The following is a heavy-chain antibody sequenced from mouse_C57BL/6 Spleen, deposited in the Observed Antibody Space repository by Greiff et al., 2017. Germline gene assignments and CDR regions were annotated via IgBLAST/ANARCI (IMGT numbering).Heavy chain of an antibody. D-gene: IGHD1-1*01. CDR1: GYTFTSYW. Sequence: VQLQQPGAELVRPGSSVKLSCKASGYTFTSYWMHWVKQRPIQGLEWIGNIDPSDSETHYNQKFKDKATLTVDKSSSTAYMQLSSLTSEDSAVYYCANYYGGAMDYWGQGTSVTVSS. V-gene: IGHV1-52*01. CDR2: IDPSDSET. J-gene: IGHJ4*01. CDR3: ANYYGGAMDY.